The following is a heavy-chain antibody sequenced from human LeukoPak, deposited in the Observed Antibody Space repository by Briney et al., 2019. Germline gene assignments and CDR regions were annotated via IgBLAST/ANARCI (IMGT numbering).Heavy chain of an antibody. V-gene: IGHV4-38-2*02. CDR2: IYHSGRT. CDR1: GYSISSGDY. J-gene: IGHJ4*02. CDR3: ARDQGIAVAAHDY. Sequence: ASETLSHTCAVSGYSISSGDYWGWIRQPPGKGLGWIGSIYHSGRTFYNASLKSRVTMPVDTSNNQFSLKLSSVTAADTAVYYCARDQGIAVAAHDYWGQGTLATVSS. D-gene: IGHD6-19*01.